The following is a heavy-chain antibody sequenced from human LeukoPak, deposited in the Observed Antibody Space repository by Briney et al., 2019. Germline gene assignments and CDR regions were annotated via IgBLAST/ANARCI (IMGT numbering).Heavy chain of an antibody. CDR2: IYYSGST. Sequence: GSLRLSCAAPGFTFSDYYMSWIRQPPGKGLEWIGSIYYSGSTYYNPSLKSRVTISVDTSKNQFSLKLSSVTAADTAVYYCARHRRLVVVVAATGWFDPWGQGTLVTVSS. CDR1: GFTFSDYY. D-gene: IGHD2-15*01. CDR3: ARHRRLVVVVAATGWFDP. J-gene: IGHJ5*02. V-gene: IGHV4-38-2*01.